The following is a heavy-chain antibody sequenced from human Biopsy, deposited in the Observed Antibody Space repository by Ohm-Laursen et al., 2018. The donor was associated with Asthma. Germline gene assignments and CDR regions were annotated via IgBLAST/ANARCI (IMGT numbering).Heavy chain of an antibody. D-gene: IGHD3-9*01. Sequence: TQTLTLTCSFSGFSLRTPGVGVGWIRQSPGKALERLALIYWDDYNLFRPSLKRRLTITKDPSKNQVVLTMTKMDPVDSGTYYCALSQDSGFDDHSPSWFDPWGQGALVTVSS. J-gene: IGHJ5*02. CDR1: GFSLRTPGVG. CDR2: IYWDDYN. CDR3: ALSQDSGFDDHSPSWFDP. V-gene: IGHV2-5*02.